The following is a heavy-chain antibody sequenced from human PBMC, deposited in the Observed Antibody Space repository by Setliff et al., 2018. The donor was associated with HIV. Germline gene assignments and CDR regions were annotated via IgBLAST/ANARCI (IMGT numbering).Heavy chain of an antibody. V-gene: IGHV1-3*01. Sequence: GASVKVSCKASGYTSTSYAMHWVRQAPGQRLEWMGWINAGNGNTKYSQKFQGRVTITRDTSASTAYMELSSLRSEDTAVYYCARGFSVYSSSDPLLNWFDPWGQGTLVTVSS. D-gene: IGHD6-6*01. CDR1: GYTSTSYA. CDR2: INAGNGNT. J-gene: IGHJ5*02. CDR3: ARGFSVYSSSDPLLNWFDP.